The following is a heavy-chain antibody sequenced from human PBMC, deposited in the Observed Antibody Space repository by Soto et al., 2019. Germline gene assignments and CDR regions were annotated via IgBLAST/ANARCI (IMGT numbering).Heavy chain of an antibody. V-gene: IGHV4-34*01. CDR2: INHSGST. J-gene: IGHJ4*02. D-gene: IGHD6-13*01. Sequence: SETLSLTCAVYGGSFSGYYWSWIRQPPGMGLEWIGEINHSGSTNYNPSLKSRVTISVDTSKSQFSLKLSSVTAADTAVYYCARGRESSSWAAFDYWGQGXLVTVSS. CDR3: ARGRESSSWAAFDY. CDR1: GGSFSGYY.